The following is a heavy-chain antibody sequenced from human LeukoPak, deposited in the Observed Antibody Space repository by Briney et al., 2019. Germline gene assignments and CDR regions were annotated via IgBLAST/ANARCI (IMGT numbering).Heavy chain of an antibody. CDR3: ARAAASRPFDY. CDR1: GYTFTGYY. Sequence: ASVKVSCKASGYTFTGYYMHWVRQAPGQGLEWMGWINPNNSATDSAQKFQSGVTMTRDTSISTVYMELSRLRSDDTAVYHCARAAASRPFDYWGQGTLVTVSS. J-gene: IGHJ4*02. D-gene: IGHD6-6*01. V-gene: IGHV1-2*02. CDR2: INPNNSAT.